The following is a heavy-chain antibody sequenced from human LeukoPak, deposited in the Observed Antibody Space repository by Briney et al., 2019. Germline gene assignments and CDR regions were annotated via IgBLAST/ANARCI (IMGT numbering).Heavy chain of an antibody. D-gene: IGHD6-13*01. V-gene: IGHV3-11*01. CDR2: IGSSGSPI. Sequence: PGGSLRLSCAASGFIFSDHYMNWFRQAPGKGLEWVSYIGSSGSPIYYADSAKGRFTISRDNAKSSLYLQMTSLRAEDTAVYYCARSIRREAAAPTDPWGQGTLVTVSS. CDR3: ARSIRREAAAPTDP. CDR1: GFIFSDHY. J-gene: IGHJ5*02.